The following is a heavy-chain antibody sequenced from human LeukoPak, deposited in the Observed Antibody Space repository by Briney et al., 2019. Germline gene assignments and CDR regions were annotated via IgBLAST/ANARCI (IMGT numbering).Heavy chain of an antibody. CDR3: ARDNYGDYFDY. J-gene: IGHJ4*02. D-gene: IGHD4-17*01. V-gene: IGHV4-4*07. CDR2: IYTSGST. Sequence: SETLSLTCTVSGGSISSYYWSWIRQPAGKGLGWIGRIYTSGSTNYNPSLKSRVTMSVDTSKNQFSLKLSSVTAADTAVYYCARDNYGDYFDYWGQGTPVTVSS. CDR1: GGSISSYY.